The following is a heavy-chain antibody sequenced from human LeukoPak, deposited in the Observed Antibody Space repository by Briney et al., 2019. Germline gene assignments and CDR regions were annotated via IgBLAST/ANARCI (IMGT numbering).Heavy chain of an antibody. CDR2: IHYTGST. Sequence: PSETLPLTCTVSGGSIRSYYWSWIRQPPGKGLEWIGYIHYTGSTNYNPSLKSRVTISVDTSKNQFSLQLSSVTATDTAVYFCARHSSSWYPDYWGQGTLVTVSS. J-gene: IGHJ4*02. V-gene: IGHV4-59*08. D-gene: IGHD6-13*01. CDR3: ARHSSSWYPDY. CDR1: GGSIRSYY.